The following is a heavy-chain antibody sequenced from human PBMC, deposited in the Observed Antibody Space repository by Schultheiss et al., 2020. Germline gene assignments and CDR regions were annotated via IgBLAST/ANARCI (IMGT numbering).Heavy chain of an antibody. CDR1: GFTFSDYY. CDR3: ASPGTGTTAVFDY. CDR2: ISGSGGST. D-gene: IGHD1-7*01. J-gene: IGHJ4*02. V-gene: IGHV3-23*01. Sequence: GGSLRLSCAASGFTFSDYYMSWIRQAPGKGLEWVSAISGSGGSTYYADSVKGRFTISRDNSKNTLYLQMNSLRAEDTAVYYCASPGTGTTAVFDYWGQGTLVTVSS.